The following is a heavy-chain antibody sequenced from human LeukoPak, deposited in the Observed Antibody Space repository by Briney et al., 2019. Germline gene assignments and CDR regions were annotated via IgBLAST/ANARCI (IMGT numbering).Heavy chain of an antibody. CDR1: GGSISSYY. V-gene: IGHV4-59*12. CDR3: ARVGSGSYFVTYYFDY. J-gene: IGHJ4*02. D-gene: IGHD1-26*01. CDR2: IYYSGST. Sequence: SETLSLTCTVSGGSISSYYWSWIRQPPGKGLEWIGYIYYSGSTNYNPSLKSRVTISVDTSKNQFPLKLSSVTAADTAVYYCARVGSGSYFVTYYFDYWGQGTLVTVSS.